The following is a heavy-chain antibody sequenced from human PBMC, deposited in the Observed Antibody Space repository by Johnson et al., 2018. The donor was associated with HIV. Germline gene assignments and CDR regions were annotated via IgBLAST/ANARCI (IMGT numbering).Heavy chain of an antibody. J-gene: IGHJ3*02. CDR1: GFTFSSYA. CDR2: ISYDGNNK. CDR3: AIVGVDYYDRGATYQNAFDI. V-gene: IGHV3-30-3*01. Sequence: QVQLVESGGGVVQPGRSLRLSCAAPGFTFSSYAMHWVRQAPAKGLEWVAVISYDGNNKYYADSEKGRFTISRDNSKNTLYLQMNSLRAEDTAVYYCAIVGVDYYDRGATYQNAFDIWGQGTMVTVSS. D-gene: IGHD3-22*01.